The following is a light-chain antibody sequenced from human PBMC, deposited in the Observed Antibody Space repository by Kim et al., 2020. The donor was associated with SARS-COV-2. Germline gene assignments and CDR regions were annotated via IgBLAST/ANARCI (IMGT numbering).Light chain of an antibody. Sequence: VHWGQTVRTTCHGHVLRSYYTSWDQQKPRQAPIVVIYGKNNRPSGIPDRFSGASSGNTASLTITGTQAGDEADYYCNSRDSNDNVVFGGGTQLTVL. CDR1: VLRSYY. CDR2: GKN. CDR3: NSRDSNDNVV. J-gene: IGLJ2*01. V-gene: IGLV3-19*01.